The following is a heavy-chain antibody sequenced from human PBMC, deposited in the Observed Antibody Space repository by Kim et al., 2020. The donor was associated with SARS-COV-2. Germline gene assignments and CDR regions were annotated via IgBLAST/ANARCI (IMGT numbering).Heavy chain of an antibody. CDR2: ISYDAIHK. Sequence: GGSLRLSCAASGFTFSSYAMHWVRQAPGKGLDWVAFISYDAIHKYYAGSVKGRFTISRDNSKNTLYLQMNSLGTEDTAVYYCARDLSENYSSDYWGQGTLVAVSS. J-gene: IGHJ4*02. V-gene: IGHV3-30*04. CDR3: ARDLSENYSSDY. D-gene: IGHD3-10*01. CDR1: GFTFSSYA.